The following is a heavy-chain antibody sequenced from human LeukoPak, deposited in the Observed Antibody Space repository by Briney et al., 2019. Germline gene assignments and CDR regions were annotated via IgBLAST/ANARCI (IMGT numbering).Heavy chain of an antibody. CDR3: ARDLNYYYGSGSYRYFDY. Sequence: SETLSLTCTVSGGSISSSSYYWGWIRQPPGKGLEWIGSIYYSGSTYYNPSLKSRVTISVDTSKNQFSLKLSSVTAADTAVYYCARDLNYYYGSGSYRYFDYWGQGTLVTVSS. CDR2: IYYSGST. CDR1: GGSISSSSYY. J-gene: IGHJ4*02. V-gene: IGHV4-39*07. D-gene: IGHD3-10*01.